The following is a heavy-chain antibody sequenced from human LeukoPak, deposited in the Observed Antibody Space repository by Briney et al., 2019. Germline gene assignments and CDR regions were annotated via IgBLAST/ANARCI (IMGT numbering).Heavy chain of an antibody. CDR3: ARRINYYDSSGYYYVRYFDS. D-gene: IGHD3-22*01. Sequence: PGGSLRLSYAASGFTFSSYWMYWVRQAPGKGPVWVARINTDGGSLNYADSVEGRFTISRDNAKNTLYLQMNSLGAEDTAVYYCARRINYYDSSGYYYVRYFDSWGQGTLVAVSS. CDR2: INTDGGSL. J-gene: IGHJ4*02. V-gene: IGHV3-74*01. CDR1: GFTFSSYW.